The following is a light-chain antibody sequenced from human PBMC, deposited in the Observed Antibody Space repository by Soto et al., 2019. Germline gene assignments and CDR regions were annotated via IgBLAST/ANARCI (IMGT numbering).Light chain of an antibody. V-gene: IGKV3-15*01. J-gene: IGKJ4*01. CDR2: GAS. CDR3: QQYNDWPLT. CDR1: QSVNSN. Sequence: EIVMTQSPATLSVSPGERATLSCRASQSVNSNLAGYQQKPGQAPRLLIYGASTRATGIPARFSGSGSGTEFTLTISSLQSEDFAVYYCQQYNDWPLTFGGGTKVDIK.